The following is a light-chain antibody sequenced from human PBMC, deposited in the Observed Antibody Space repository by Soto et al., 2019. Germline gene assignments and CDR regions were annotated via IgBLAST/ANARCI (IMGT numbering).Light chain of an antibody. J-gene: IGLJ1*01. Sequence: QSVLSRVGSACGSRGQRVTITYSGSSSNIGSNYVYWYQQLPGTAPKLLIYRNNQRPSGVPDRVSGSKSGTSASLAISGLRSEDEDDYYCAAWDDSLSGPGVFGTGTKVTVL. CDR3: AAWDDSLSGPGV. CDR2: RNN. V-gene: IGLV1-47*01. CDR1: SSNIGSNY.